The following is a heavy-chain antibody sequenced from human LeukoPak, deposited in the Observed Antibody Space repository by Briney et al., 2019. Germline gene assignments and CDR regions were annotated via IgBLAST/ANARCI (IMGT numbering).Heavy chain of an antibody. V-gene: IGHV4-39*07. CDR1: GASISSGSNY. CDR2: IYHSGST. CDR3: ARGSTIFGVVNYFDY. D-gene: IGHD3-3*01. Sequence: SETLSLTCSVSGASISSGSNYWGWIRQPPGRGLEWIGSIYHSGSTYYNPSLKSRVTISVDTSKNQFSLKLSSVTAADTAVYYCARGSTIFGVVNYFDYWGQGTLVTVSS. J-gene: IGHJ4*02.